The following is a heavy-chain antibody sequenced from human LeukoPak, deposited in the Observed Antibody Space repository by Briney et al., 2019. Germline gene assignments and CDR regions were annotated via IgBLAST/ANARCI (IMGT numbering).Heavy chain of an antibody. D-gene: IGHD1-26*01. V-gene: IGHV3-30*02. J-gene: IGHJ4*02. CDR2: IRYDGSNK. CDR3: AKARTSYSGSSSFDY. Sequence: GGSLRLSCAASGFTFSSYGVHWVRRAPGKGLEWVAFIRYDGSNKYYADSVKGRFTITRDNSKNTLYLQMNSLRAEDTAVYYCAKARTSYSGSSSFDYWGQGTLVAVSS. CDR1: GFTFSSYG.